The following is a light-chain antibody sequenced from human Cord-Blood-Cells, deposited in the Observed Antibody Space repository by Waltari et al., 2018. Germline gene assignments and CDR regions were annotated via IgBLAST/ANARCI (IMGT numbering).Light chain of an antibody. V-gene: IGLV3-27*01. J-gene: IGLJ7*01. Sequence: SYELTQPSSVSVSPGQTARITCSGDVLAKKKYARWFQQKPGQAPVLVIYKDSERPSGLPERCSGSSSGTTGSLTISGAQVEDEADYYCYSAADNNAVFGGGTQLTVL. CDR1: VLAKKKY. CDR3: YSAADNNAV. CDR2: KDS.